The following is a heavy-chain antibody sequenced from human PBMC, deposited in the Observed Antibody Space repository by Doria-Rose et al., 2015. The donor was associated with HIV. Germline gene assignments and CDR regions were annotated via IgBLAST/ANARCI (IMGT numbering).Heavy chain of an antibody. CDR2: IFSDDER. D-gene: IGHD6-13*01. Sequence: SGPVLVKPTETLTLTCTVSGVSLSSPGMGVSWIRQPSGKALEWLANIFSDDERSYKTSLKSRLTSSRGTSKSQVVLTMTDMDPVDTATYYCARIKSSRWYHKYYFDFWGQGTLVIVSA. V-gene: IGHV2-26*01. CDR1: GVSLSSPGMG. J-gene: IGHJ4*02. CDR3: ARIKSSRWYHKYYFDF.